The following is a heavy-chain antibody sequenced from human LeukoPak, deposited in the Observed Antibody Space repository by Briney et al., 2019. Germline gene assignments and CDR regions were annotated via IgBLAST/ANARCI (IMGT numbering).Heavy chain of an antibody. D-gene: IGHD6-13*01. V-gene: IGHV4-59*08. CDR2: IYYSGST. CDR3: ARQSWYSSSWHGGWFDP. Sequence: SETLSLTCTVSGGSISSYYWSWIRQPPGKGLEWIGYIYYSGSTNYNPSLKSRVTISVDTSKNQFSLKLSSVTAADTAVYYCARQSWYSSSWHGGWFDPWGQGTLVTVSS. J-gene: IGHJ5*02. CDR1: GGSISSYY.